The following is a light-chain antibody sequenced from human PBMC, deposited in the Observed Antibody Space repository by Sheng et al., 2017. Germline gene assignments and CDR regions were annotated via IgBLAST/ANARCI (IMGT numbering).Light chain of an antibody. CDR1: QSVLNSSTNKKY. V-gene: IGKV4-1*01. CDR2: WAS. J-gene: IGKJ1*01. CDR3: QQYYSTPRT. Sequence: DIVMTQSPDSLAMSLGERATINCKSSQSVLNSSTNKKYLAWYQQKPGQPPKLLIYWASTRESGVPDRFSGSGSGTDFTLTISSLQAEDVAVYYCQQYYSTPRTFGQGTEGGKS.